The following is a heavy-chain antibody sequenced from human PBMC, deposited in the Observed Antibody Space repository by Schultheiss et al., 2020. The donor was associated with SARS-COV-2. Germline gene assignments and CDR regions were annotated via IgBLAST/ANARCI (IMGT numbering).Heavy chain of an antibody. CDR3: ARDRGADYFDC. Sequence: ASVKVSCKASGYTFTGYYMHWVRQAPGQGLEWMGWINPNSGGTNYAQKFQGWVTMTRDMSTSTAYMELSSLRAEDTAVYYCARDRGADYFDCWGQGTLVTVSS. J-gene: IGHJ4*02. V-gene: IGHV1-2*04. CDR1: GYTFTGYY. CDR2: INPNSGGT. D-gene: IGHD3-10*01.